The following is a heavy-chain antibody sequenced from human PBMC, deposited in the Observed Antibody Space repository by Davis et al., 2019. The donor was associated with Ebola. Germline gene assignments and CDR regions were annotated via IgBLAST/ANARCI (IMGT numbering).Heavy chain of an antibody. CDR1: GFTFSGYA. J-gene: IGHJ6*02. CDR2: ISYDGSNK. D-gene: IGHD2-8*02. Sequence: GGSLRLSCAASGFTFSGYAMHWVRQAPGKGLEWVAVISYDGSNKYYADSVKGRFTISRDNSQNTLSLQMNSLGAEDTAVYYCAEIYWVRYGMDVWGQGTTVTVSS. V-gene: IGHV3-30*04. CDR3: AEIYWVRYGMDV.